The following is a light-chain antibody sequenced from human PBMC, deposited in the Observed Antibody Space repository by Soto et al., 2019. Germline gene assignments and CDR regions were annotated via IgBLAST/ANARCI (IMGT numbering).Light chain of an antibody. Sequence: QSALTQPASVSGSPGQSITISCTGTSGDIGTYKYVPWYQQYPGKAPKLIIYNIRGRPSGVSSRFSGSQSGNTASLAISGLRAEDEADYFCSAYVDSGAVIFGRGTKLTVL. V-gene: IGLV2-14*01. CDR2: NIR. J-gene: IGLJ2*01. CDR3: SAYVDSGAVI. CDR1: SGDIGTYKY.